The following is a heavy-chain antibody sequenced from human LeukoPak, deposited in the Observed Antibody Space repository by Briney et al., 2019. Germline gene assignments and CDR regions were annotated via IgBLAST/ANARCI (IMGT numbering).Heavy chain of an antibody. CDR2: IIPMFGTA. CDR3: ASLNYYDTSGYFDY. CDR1: GGIFSSYV. V-gene: IGHV1-69*06. Sequence: GSSVKVSCTASGGIFSSYVIGWVRQAPGQGLEWMGGIIPMFGTANYAQKFQDRVTITADKSTSTDYMELSSLRSEDTAVYYCASLNYYDTSGYFDYWGQGTLVTVSS. D-gene: IGHD3-22*01. J-gene: IGHJ4*02.